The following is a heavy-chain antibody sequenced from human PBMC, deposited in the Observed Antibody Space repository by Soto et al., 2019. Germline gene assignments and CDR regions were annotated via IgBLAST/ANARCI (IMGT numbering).Heavy chain of an antibody. Sequence: SETLSLTFTVSGGSISIGGYYWSWIRQHPGKGLEWIGNISYSGSTYYNTSLKSRVKISVDKYRNQFSLIVNYVNAAETAVYYCARGVLNWGQGTLVTVSS. CDR3: ARGVLN. J-gene: IGHJ4*01. V-gene: IGHV4-31*03. CDR1: GGSISIGGYY. CDR2: ISYSGST.